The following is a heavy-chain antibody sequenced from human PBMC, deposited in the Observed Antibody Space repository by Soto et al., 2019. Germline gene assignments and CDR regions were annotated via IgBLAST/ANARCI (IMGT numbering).Heavy chain of an antibody. CDR1: GFTFSSYG. D-gene: IGHD5-18*01. CDR3: ARDLEYSYGYFYYYGMDV. J-gene: IGHJ6*02. CDR2: IWYDGSNK. V-gene: IGHV3-33*01. Sequence: QVQLVESGGGVVQPGRSLRLSCAASGFTFSSYGMHWVRQAPGKGLEWVAVIWYDGSNKYYADSVKGRFTISRDNSKNTXCLQMNSLRAEDTAVYYCARDLEYSYGYFYYYGMDVWGQGTTVTVSS.